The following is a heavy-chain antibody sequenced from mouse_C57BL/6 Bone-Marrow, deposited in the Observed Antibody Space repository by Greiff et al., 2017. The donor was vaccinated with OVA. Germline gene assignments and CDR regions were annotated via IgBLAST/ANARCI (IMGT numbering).Heavy chain of an antibody. Sequence: QVQLQQSGAELARPGASVKLSCKASGYTFTSYGISWVKQSTGQGLEWIGEIYPRSGNTYYNEKFKGKATLTADKSYSTAYMELRSLTSEDSAVYFCAREGVITTVDYFDYWGQGTTLTVSS. CDR2: IYPRSGNT. CDR3: AREGVITTVDYFDY. D-gene: IGHD1-1*01. CDR1: GYTFTSYG. V-gene: IGHV1-81*01. J-gene: IGHJ2*01.